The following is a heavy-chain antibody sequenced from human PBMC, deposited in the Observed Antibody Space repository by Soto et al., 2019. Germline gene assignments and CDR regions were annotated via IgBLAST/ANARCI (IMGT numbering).Heavy chain of an antibody. CDR3: ARQGGQYYYGSGSYYYYFDY. Sequence: SETLSLTCTVSGGSISSYYWSWIRQPPGKGLEWIGYIYYSGSTNYNPSLKSRVTISVDTSKNQFSLKLSSVTAADTAVYYCARQGGQYYYGSGSYYYYFDYWGQGTLVTVSS. D-gene: IGHD3-10*01. J-gene: IGHJ4*02. V-gene: IGHV4-59*08. CDR2: IYYSGST. CDR1: GGSISSYY.